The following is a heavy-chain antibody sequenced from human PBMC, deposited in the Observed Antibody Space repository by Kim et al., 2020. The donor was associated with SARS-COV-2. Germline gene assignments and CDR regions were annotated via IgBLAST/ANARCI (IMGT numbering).Heavy chain of an antibody. Sequence: GGSLRLSCAASGFTFSSYGIHWVRRAPGKGLEWVAVISYDGSNYYYADSVKGRFTISRDNSKNTMYLQMNSLRAEDTAVYYCAKDRLVAVGGRCTLSAFDSWGQGTLVTVSS. CDR3: AKDRLVAVGGRCTLSAFDS. CDR2: ISYDGSNY. CDR1: GFTFSSYG. D-gene: IGHD3-9*01. J-gene: IGHJ5*01. V-gene: IGHV3-30*18.